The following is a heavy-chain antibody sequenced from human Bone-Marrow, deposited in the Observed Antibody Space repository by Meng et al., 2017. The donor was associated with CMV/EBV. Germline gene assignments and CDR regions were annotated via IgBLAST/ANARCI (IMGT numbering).Heavy chain of an antibody. CDR2: INHSGST. CDR1: GGSFSGYY. J-gene: IGHJ4*02. CDR3: ASNSPILRFLEWLPYYYY. V-gene: IGHV4-34*01. D-gene: IGHD3-3*01. Sequence: SETLSLTCAVYGGSFSGYYWSWIRQPPGKGLEWIGEINHSGSTNYNPSLKSRVTISVDTSKNQFSLKLSSVTAADTAVYYCASNSPILRFLEWLPYYYYWGQATLVADSS.